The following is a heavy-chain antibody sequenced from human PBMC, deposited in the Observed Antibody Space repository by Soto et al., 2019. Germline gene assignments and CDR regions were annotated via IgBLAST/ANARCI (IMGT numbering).Heavy chain of an antibody. D-gene: IGHD4-17*01. Sequence: GGSLRLSCAASGFTFSSYWMHWVRQAPGKGLVWVSRINSDGSSTSYADSVKGRFTISRDNAKNTLYLQMNSLRAEDTAVYYCASITPLRYSTVTTSYWGQGTLVTV. CDR2: INSDGSST. CDR1: GFTFSSYW. J-gene: IGHJ4*02. CDR3: ASITPLRYSTVTTSY. V-gene: IGHV3-74*01.